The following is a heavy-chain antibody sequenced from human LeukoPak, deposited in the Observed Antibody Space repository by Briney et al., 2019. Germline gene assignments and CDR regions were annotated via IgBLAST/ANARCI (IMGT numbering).Heavy chain of an antibody. CDR3: AGLNRYCGSTSCYDY. D-gene: IGHD2-2*01. J-gene: IGHJ4*02. CDR2: MYYSGNT. Sequence: SETLSLTCTVSGGSISSGDYYWSWIRQPPGKGLEWIGYMYYSGNTYYNPSLKSRVTISVDTSKNQFSLRLSSVTAADTAVYYCAGLNRYCGSTSCYDYWGQGTLVTVSS. CDR1: GGSISSGDYY. V-gene: IGHV4-30-4*01.